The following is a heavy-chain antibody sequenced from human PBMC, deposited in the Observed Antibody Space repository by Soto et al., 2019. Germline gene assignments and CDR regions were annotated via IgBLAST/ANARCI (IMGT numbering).Heavy chain of an antibody. CDR3: AKDRELLHAFDL. Sequence: GGSLRLSCAASGFTFSNYAMSWVRQAPGKGLEWVSGISASGGRTYYADSVKGRFTISRDNSKNTMYLQMNSLRAEDTAVSNCAKDRELLHAFDLWGQGTMVTVSS. J-gene: IGHJ3*01. CDR1: GFTFSNYA. D-gene: IGHD1-26*01. CDR2: ISASGGRT. V-gene: IGHV3-23*01.